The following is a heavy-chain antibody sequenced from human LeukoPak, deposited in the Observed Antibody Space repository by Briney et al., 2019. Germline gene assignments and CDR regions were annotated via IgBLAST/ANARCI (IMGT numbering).Heavy chain of an antibody. CDR1: GITLSNYG. CDR3: AKRGVVIRVILVGFHKEAYYFDS. Sequence: PGGSLRLSCAVSGITLSNYGVSWVRQAPGKGLEWVAGISDSGGGTNYADSVKGRFTISRDNPKNTLYLQMNSLRVEDTAVYFCAKRGVVIRVILVGFHKEAYYFDSWGQGALVTVSS. D-gene: IGHD3-22*01. V-gene: IGHV3-23*01. CDR2: ISDSGGGT. J-gene: IGHJ4*02.